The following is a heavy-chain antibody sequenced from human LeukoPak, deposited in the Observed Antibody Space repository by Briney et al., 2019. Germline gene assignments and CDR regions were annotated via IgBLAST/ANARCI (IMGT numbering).Heavy chain of an antibody. V-gene: IGHV1-69*04. D-gene: IGHD3-16*02. Sequence: SVKVSCKASGGTFSSYAISWVRQAPGQGLEWMGRIIPILGIANYAQKFQGRVTITADKSTSTAYMELSSLRSEDTAVYYCARDPRYPSPKLSYGMDVWGQGTTVTVSS. J-gene: IGHJ6*02. CDR3: ARDPRYPSPKLSYGMDV. CDR1: GGTFSSYA. CDR2: IIPILGIA.